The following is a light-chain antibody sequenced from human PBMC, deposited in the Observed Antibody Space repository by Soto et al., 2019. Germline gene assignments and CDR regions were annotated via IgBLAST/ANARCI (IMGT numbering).Light chain of an antibody. J-gene: IGLJ1*01. Sequence: QSVLTQPRSVSGSPGQSVTISCTGTSSDVGTYDFVSWYQQHPGKAPRLMIFDVSERPSGVPDRFSGSKSGNTASLTISGLKAEDEDDYYCCLYAVTFYVFGTGTKVTVL. CDR2: DVS. V-gene: IGLV2-11*01. CDR1: SSDVGTYDF. CDR3: CLYAVTFYV.